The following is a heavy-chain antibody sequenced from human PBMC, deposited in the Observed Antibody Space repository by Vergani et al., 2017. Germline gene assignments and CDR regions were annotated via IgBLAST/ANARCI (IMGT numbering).Heavy chain of an antibody. Sequence: QVQLVESGGGVVQPGRSLRLSCAASGFTFSSYAMHWVRQAPGKGLEWVAVISYDGSNKYYADSVKGRFTISRDNSKNTLYLQMNSLRAEDTAVYYCAKLSRYSSGWVDYWGQGTLVTVSS. CDR3: AKLSRYSSGWVDY. J-gene: IGHJ4*02. D-gene: IGHD6-19*01. V-gene: IGHV3-30*04. CDR2: ISYDGSNK. CDR1: GFTFSSYA.